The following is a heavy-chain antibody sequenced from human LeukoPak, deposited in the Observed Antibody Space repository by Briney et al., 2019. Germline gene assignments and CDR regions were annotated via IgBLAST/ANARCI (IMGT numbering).Heavy chain of an antibody. CDR1: GYTFTNYG. CDR2: ISAYNGYT. D-gene: IGHD6-13*01. Sequence: ASVKVSCKASGYTFTNYGITWVRQAPGQGLEWMGWISAYNGYTNYAQNLQDRVTMTTDTSTSTAYMELRSLRSDDTAVYYCARGGIADFDYWGQGTLVTVSS. V-gene: IGHV1-18*01. CDR3: ARGGIADFDY. J-gene: IGHJ4*02.